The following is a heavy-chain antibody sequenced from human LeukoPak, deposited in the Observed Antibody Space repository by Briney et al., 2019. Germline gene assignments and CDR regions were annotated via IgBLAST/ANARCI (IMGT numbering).Heavy chain of an antibody. Sequence: SETLSLTCSVYNGSFSSYYWSWIRRPPGKGLEWIGEIDHSGGTNYNPSLKSRVTISVDTSKNQFSLKLSSVTAADTAVYYCARSVIVVFGSALYDAFDIWGQGTMVTVSS. CDR1: NGSFSSYY. CDR2: IDHSGGT. J-gene: IGHJ3*02. D-gene: IGHD2-15*01. CDR3: ARSVIVVFGSALYDAFDI. V-gene: IGHV4-34*01.